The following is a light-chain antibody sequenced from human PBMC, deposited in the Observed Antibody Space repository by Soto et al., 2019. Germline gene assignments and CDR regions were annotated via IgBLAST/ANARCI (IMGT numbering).Light chain of an antibody. Sequence: DIQITQSPSSLSASIGDKVTITCRASQGIGNFLAWYQQKPGKPPKLLMYAASSVQSGVPSRFSGSGVGTDFTLTSSSLQPEDVASYYCQKYDSAPWTFGQGTKEEIK. CDR3: QKYDSAPWT. V-gene: IGKV1-27*01. J-gene: IGKJ1*01. CDR2: AAS. CDR1: QGIGNF.